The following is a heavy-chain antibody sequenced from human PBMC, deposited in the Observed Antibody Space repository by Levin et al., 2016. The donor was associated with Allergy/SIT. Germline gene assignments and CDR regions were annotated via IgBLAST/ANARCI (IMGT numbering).Heavy chain of an antibody. CDR3: ARVYYDILTGYRIIDY. CDR2: IRYDGSNK. V-gene: IGHV3-30*02. D-gene: IGHD3-9*01. J-gene: IGHJ4*02. CDR1: GFTFSSYG. Sequence: GESLKISCAASGFTFSSYGMHWVRQAPGKGLEWVAFIRYDGSNKYYADSVKGRFTISRDNSKNTLYLQMNSLRAEDTAVYYCARVYYDILTGYRIIDYWGQGTLVTVSS.